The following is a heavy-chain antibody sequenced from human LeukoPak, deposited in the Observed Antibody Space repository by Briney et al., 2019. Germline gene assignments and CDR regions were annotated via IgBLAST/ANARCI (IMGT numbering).Heavy chain of an antibody. V-gene: IGHV3-21*01. CDR1: GFTFSSYS. J-gene: IGHJ4*02. CDR2: ISSSSSYI. Sequence: GGSLRLSCAASGFTFSSYSMNWVRQAPGKGLEWVSSISSSSSYIYYADSVKGRFTISRDNAKNTLYLQMNSLRAEDTAVYYCGRETYTYDTSGPDHWGQGTLVTVSS. D-gene: IGHD3-22*01. CDR3: GRETYTYDTSGPDH.